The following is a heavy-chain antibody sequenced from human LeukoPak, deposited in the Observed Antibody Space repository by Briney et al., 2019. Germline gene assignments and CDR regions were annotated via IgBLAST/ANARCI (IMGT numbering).Heavy chain of an antibody. CDR2: IWYDGSNK. D-gene: IGHD3-22*01. CDR1: GFTFSSYW. CDR3: SREPSRYDSSGYLDY. J-gene: IGHJ4*02. Sequence: PGGSLRLSCAASGFTFSSYWMSWVRQAPGKGLEWVAVIWYDGSNKYYADSVKGRFTISRDNSKNTLYLQMNSLRAEDTAVYYCSREPSRYDSSGYLDYWGQGTLVTVSS. V-gene: IGHV3-33*08.